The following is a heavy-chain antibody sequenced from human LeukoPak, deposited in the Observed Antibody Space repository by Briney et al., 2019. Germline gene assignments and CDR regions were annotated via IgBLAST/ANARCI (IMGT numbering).Heavy chain of an antibody. CDR3: ARVSPYCGGDCYPAEAFDI. CDR2: IYYSGST. D-gene: IGHD2-21*02. V-gene: IGHV4-30-4*01. J-gene: IGHJ3*02. CDR1: GGSISSGDYY. Sequence: PSETLSLTCTVSGGSISSGDYYWSWIRQPPGKGLEWIGYIYYSGSTYYNPSLKSRVTISVDTSKNQFSLKLSSVTAADTAVYYCARVSPYCGGDCYPAEAFDIWGQGQWSPSLQ.